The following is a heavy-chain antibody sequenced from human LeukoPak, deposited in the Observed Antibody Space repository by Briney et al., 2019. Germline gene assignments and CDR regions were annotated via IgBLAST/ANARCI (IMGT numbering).Heavy chain of an antibody. J-gene: IGHJ3*02. CDR3: ARDRAAAALDDAFDI. CDR2: ISRNSGSI. CDR1: GFTFDDSA. Sequence: GRSLRLSCAASGFTFDDSAMHWVRQAPGKGLEWVSGISRNSGSIDYADSVKGRFTISRDNGKNFLYLQMNSLRTEDTALYYCARDRAAAALDDAFDIWGQGTMVTVSS. V-gene: IGHV3-9*01. D-gene: IGHD6-13*01.